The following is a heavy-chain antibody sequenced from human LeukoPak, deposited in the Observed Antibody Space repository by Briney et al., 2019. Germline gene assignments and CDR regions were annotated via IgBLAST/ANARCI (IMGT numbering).Heavy chain of an antibody. CDR2: INHSGST. CDR1: GGSFSGYY. V-gene: IGHV4-34*01. Sequence: SETLSLTCAVYGGSFSGYYWSWIRQPPGKGLEWIGEINHSGSTNYNPSLKSQVTISVDTSKNQFSLKLSSVTAADTAVYYCARRYCSSTSCYLGAFDIWGQGTMVTVSS. CDR3: ARRYCSSTSCYLGAFDI. D-gene: IGHD2-2*01. J-gene: IGHJ3*02.